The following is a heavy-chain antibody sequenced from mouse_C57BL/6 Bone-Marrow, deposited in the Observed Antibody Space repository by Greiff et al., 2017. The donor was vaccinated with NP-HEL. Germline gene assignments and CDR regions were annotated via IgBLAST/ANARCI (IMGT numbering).Heavy chain of an antibody. J-gene: IGHJ1*03. V-gene: IGHV1-72*01. CDR2: IDPNSGGT. CDR1: GYTFTSYW. D-gene: IGHD1-1*01. CDR3: ARYDYGSRGWYFDV. Sequence: VQLQQPGADLVKPGASVKLSCKASGYTFTSYWMHWVKQRPGRGLEWIGRIDPNSGGTKFNEKFKTKATLTVDKPSSAAYMQLSSLTSEDSAVYYCARYDYGSRGWYFDVWGTGTTVTVSS.